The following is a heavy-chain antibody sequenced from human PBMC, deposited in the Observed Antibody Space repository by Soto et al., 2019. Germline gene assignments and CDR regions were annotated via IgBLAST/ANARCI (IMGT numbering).Heavy chain of an antibody. CDR3: ARGVDSGYDKYYYYYYYMDV. CDR1: RCTFTSYD. Sequence: ASVTVSCKASRCTFTSYDINWVRQATGQGLEWMGWMNPNSGNTGYAQKFQGRVTMTRNTSISTAYMELSSLRSEDTAVYYCARGVDSGYDKYYYYYYYMDVWGEGTTVTVSS. D-gene: IGHD5-12*01. V-gene: IGHV1-8*01. CDR2: MNPNSGNT. J-gene: IGHJ6*03.